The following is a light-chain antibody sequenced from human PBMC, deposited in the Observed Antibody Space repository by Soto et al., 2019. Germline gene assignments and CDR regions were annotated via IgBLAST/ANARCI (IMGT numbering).Light chain of an antibody. CDR3: QQYNNYWT. J-gene: IGKJ1*01. V-gene: IGKV1-39*01. CDR2: TAS. CDR1: QSISIY. Sequence: DIQMTQSPSSLSASMGDRVTITCRASQSISIYLSWYQQKPGKAPKLLIHTASSLQNGVPSRFSGSGSGTDFTLTISSLQSEDFATYYCQQYNNYWTFGQGTKVEIK.